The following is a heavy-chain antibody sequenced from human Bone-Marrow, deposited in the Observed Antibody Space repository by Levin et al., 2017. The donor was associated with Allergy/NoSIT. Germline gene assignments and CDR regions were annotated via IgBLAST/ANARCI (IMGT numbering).Heavy chain of an antibody. CDR3: ARQPMVTGTFDY. CDR1: GGSISSTSAY. V-gene: IGHV4-39*01. Sequence: NPSETLSLTCTVSGGSISSTSAYWGWVRQPPGKGLEWIGSFYFSGNTYYNPSLKSRVTISVDTSKSQFSLRLRSVTAADTAVYYCARQPMVTGTFDYWGQGTPVTVSS. J-gene: IGHJ4*02. CDR2: FYFSGNT. D-gene: IGHD2-21*02.